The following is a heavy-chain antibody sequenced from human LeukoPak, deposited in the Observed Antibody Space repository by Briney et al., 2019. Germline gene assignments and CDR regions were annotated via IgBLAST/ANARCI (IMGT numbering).Heavy chain of an antibody. CDR1: GYRFTSYW. D-gene: IGHD4-17*01. V-gene: IGHV5-10-1*01. Sequence: GESLKISCKGSGYRFTSYWISWVRQMPGKGLEWMGKIDPSDSYTNYSPSFQGHVTISADKSISTAYLQWSSLKASDTAMYYCVRRNGDYAVDYWGQGTLVTVSS. CDR2: IDPSDSYT. CDR3: VRRNGDYAVDY. J-gene: IGHJ4*02.